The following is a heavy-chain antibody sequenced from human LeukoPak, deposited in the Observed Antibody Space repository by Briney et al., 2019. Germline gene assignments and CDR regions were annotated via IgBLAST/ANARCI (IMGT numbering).Heavy chain of an antibody. J-gene: IGHJ4*02. V-gene: IGHV3-7*04. CDR2: IKQDGSEK. CDR3: ARINHYYDSSGYYYLFDY. CDR1: GLTVSSYA. D-gene: IGHD3-22*01. Sequence: PGESLRLSCGASGLTVSSYAMSWVRQAPGKGLEWVANIKQDGSEKYYVDSVKGRFTISRDNAENSLYLQMNSLRAEDTAVYYCARINHYYDSSGYYYLFDYWGQGTLVTVSS.